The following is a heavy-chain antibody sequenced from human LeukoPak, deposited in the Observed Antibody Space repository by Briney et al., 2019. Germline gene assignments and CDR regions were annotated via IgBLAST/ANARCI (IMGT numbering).Heavy chain of an antibody. J-gene: IGHJ5*02. CDR2: INPNSGGT. Sequence: GASVKVSCKASGYTFTDYYMHWVRQAPGQGLEWMGWINPNSGGTNYAQNFQGRVTMTRDTSITTAYMEMSRLRSDETAVYYCASSIWGTTGFWFDPWGQGTLVTVSS. V-gene: IGHV1-2*02. CDR1: GYTFTDYY. CDR3: ASSIWGTTGFWFDP. D-gene: IGHD3-16*01.